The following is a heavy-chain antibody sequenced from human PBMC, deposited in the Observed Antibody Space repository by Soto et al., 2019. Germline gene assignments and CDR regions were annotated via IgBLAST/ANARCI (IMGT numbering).Heavy chain of an antibody. Sequence: QVQLVESGGGVVQPGRSQRLSCAASGFTFSSYAMHWVRQAPGKGLEWVAVISYDGSNKYYADSVKGRFTISRDNSKNTLYLQMNSLRAEDTAVYYCAREGDRGEWLRTPPHYYYGMDVWGQGTTVTVSS. V-gene: IGHV3-30-3*01. CDR3: AREGDRGEWLRTPPHYYYGMDV. CDR1: GFTFSSYA. J-gene: IGHJ6*02. D-gene: IGHD5-12*01. CDR2: ISYDGSNK.